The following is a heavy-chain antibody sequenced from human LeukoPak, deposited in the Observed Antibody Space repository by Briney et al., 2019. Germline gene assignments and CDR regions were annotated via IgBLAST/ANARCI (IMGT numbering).Heavy chain of an antibody. V-gene: IGHV3-23*01. D-gene: IGHD2-2*01. J-gene: IGHJ4*02. Sequence: PGGSLRLSCAASGFTFSSYAMSWVRQAPGEGLEWVSAISGSGGSTYYADSVKGRFTISRDNSKNTLYLQMNSLRAEDTAVYYCAKVWVVVPAALVGYFDYWGQGTLVTVSS. CDR1: GFTFSSYA. CDR3: AKVWVVVPAALVGYFDY. CDR2: ISGSGGST.